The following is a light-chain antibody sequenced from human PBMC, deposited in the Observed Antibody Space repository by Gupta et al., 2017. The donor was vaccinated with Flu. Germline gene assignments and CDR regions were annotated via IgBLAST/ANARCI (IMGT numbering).Light chain of an antibody. CDR2: SAS. Sequence: PSFLSASVGDRISFTCRASQGINTYLAWYQKKAEKAPKLLIYSASTLQSGVPSRFNGSGSGTEFTLTISSLQPEDFATYYCQQVDSYPRTFGGGTKVEVK. V-gene: IGKV1-9*01. CDR3: QQVDSYPRT. J-gene: IGKJ4*01. CDR1: QGINTY.